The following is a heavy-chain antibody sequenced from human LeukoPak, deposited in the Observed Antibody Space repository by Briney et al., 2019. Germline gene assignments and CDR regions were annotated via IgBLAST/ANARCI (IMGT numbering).Heavy chain of an antibody. CDR2: MNPNSGNT. J-gene: IGHJ3*02. CDR3: ATEPWSGVGAPRAFDI. CDR1: GYTFTSYD. V-gene: IGHV1-8*01. Sequence: ASVKVSCKASGYTFTSYDINWVRQATGQGLEWMGWMNPNSGNTGYAQRFQGRVTMTRNTSISTAYMELSSLRSEDTAVYYCATEPWSGVGAPRAFDIWGQGTMVTVSS. D-gene: IGHD1-26*01.